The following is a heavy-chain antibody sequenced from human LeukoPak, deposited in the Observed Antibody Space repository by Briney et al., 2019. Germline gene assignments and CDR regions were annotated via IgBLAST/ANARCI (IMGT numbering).Heavy chain of an antibody. Sequence: GGSLRLSCAASGFTFSSYAMSWVRQAPGKGLEWVSAISGSGGSTYYADSVKGRFTISRDNSKNTLYLQMNSLKAEDTAVYYWAKALSYCYDSSDAFDIWGQGTMVTVSS. CDR2: ISGSGGST. J-gene: IGHJ3*02. V-gene: IGHV3-23*01. D-gene: IGHD3-22*01. CDR1: GFTFSSYA. CDR3: AKALSYCYDSSDAFDI.